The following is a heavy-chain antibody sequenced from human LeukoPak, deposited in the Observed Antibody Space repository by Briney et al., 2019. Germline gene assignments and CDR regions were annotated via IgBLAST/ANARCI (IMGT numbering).Heavy chain of an antibody. CDR1: GGSISSSSYY. V-gene: IGHV4-39*01. Sequence: SETLSLTCTDSGGSISSSSYYWGWIRQPPGKGLEWIGSIYYSGSTYYNPSLKSRVTISVDTSKNQFSLKLSSVTAADTAVYYCARQVGHGSGSSGWFDPWGQGTLVTVSS. CDR3: ARQVGHGSGSSGWFDP. D-gene: IGHD3-10*01. J-gene: IGHJ5*02. CDR2: IYYSGST.